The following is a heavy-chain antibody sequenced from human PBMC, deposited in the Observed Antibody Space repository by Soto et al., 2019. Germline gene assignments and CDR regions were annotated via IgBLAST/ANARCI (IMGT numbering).Heavy chain of an antibody. V-gene: IGHV1-18*01. CDR3: ATRSPAFDD. J-gene: IGHJ4*02. CDR1: WYTLTRFW. Sequence: ASVKGSLKTFWYTLTRFWINWVRQAPGQGLEWMGWITTDKGKTNYAQKFQGRVTMTTDTSTSTAYMELRSLRSDDTAVYYCATRSPAFDDWGQGTLVTVSS. CDR2: ITTDKGKT.